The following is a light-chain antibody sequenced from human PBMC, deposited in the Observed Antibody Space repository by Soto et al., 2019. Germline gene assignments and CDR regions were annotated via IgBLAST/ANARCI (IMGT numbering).Light chain of an antibody. V-gene: IGKV1-5*03. J-gene: IGKJ2*01. CDR1: QSISRW. CDR3: QQYNDSFPYT. Sequence: DIQMTQSPSTLSASVGDRVTITCRASQSISRWLAWYQQKPGTAPKLLIYAASTLESGVPSRFSGSRAGTEFTLTVSSRQPDDFATYYCQQYNDSFPYTFGQGTNLEIK. CDR2: AAS.